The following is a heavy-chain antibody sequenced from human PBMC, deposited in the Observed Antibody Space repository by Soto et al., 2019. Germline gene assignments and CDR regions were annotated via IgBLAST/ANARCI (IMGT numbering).Heavy chain of an antibody. V-gene: IGHV3-7*01. Sequence: EVQLVESGGGLVQPGGSLRLSCAASEFTFSSYWMSWVRQAPGKGLEWVANIKQDGSEKYYVDSVKGRFTISRDNAKNSLYLQMNSLRAEDTAVYYCARDSSGWQKNWFDPWGQGTLVTVSS. CDR1: EFTFSSYW. CDR3: ARDSSGWQKNWFDP. J-gene: IGHJ5*02. CDR2: IKQDGSEK. D-gene: IGHD6-19*01.